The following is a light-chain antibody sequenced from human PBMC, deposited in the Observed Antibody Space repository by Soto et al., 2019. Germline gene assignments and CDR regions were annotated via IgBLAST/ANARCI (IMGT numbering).Light chain of an antibody. V-gene: IGLV2-8*01. J-gene: IGLJ2*01. Sequence: QSVLTQPPSASGSPGQSVTISCTGTSSDVGGYKYVSWYQQHPGKAPKVMIYEVSKRPSGVPDRFSGSKSGNTASLTVSGLHAEDEADYYCSSYAGSNNPVVFGGGTKVTVL. CDR1: SSDVGGYKY. CDR3: SSYAGSNNPVV. CDR2: EVS.